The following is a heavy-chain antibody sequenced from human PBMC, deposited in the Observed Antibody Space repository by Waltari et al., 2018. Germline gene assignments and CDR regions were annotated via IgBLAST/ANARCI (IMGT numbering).Heavy chain of an antibody. CDR2: INHSGST. V-gene: IGHV4-34*01. D-gene: IGHD2-15*01. J-gene: IGHJ6*03. Sequence: QVQLQQWGAGLLKPSETLSLTCAVYGGSFSGYYWSWIRQPPGKGLEWIGEINHSGSTNYNPSLKSRVTISVDTSKNQFSLKLSSVTAADTAVYYCARGRAVVTLQGARYYYYMDVWGKGTTVTVSS. CDR3: ARGRAVVTLQGARYYYYMDV. CDR1: GGSFSGYY.